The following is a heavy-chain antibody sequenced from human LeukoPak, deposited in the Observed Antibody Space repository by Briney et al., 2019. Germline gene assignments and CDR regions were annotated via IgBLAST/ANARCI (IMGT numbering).Heavy chain of an antibody. V-gene: IGHV3-15*01. CDR1: GFSFTDAW. D-gene: IGHD1-26*01. CDR2: ITSKTDGGIT. Sequence: GGSLRLSCAASGFSFTDAWMSWVRQAPGKGLEWVGRITSKTDGGITDSAAPVKGRFTVSRDDSKNTLFLQMSSLRTEDTAVYYCTTDRVHYYNRWGQGTLVTVSS. CDR3: TTDRVHYYNR. J-gene: IGHJ4*02.